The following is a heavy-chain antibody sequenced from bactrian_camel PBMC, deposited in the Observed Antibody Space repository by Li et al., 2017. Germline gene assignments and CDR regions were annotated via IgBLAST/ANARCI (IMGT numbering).Heavy chain of an antibody. D-gene: IGHD6*01. V-gene: IGHV3S60*01. Sequence: HVQLVESGGGSVQTGGFLRLSCVASAHTVGRYMGWFRLAPGKEREGVSCISWSGSRTYYADSVKGRFTVSRDNAKNTLYLQMNSLKAEDTAVYYCVRDQGGSGSWFYWGQGTQVTVS. CDR1: AHTVGRY. CDR3: VRDQGGSGSWFY. CDR2: ISWSGSRT. J-gene: IGHJ4*01.